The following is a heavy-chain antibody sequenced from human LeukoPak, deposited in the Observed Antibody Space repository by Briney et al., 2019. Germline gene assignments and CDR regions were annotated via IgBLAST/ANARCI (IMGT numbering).Heavy chain of an antibody. J-gene: IGHJ4*02. CDR2: ISSSSSYI. Sequence: GGSLRLSCAASGFTFSSYSMNWVRQAPGKGLEWVSSISSSSSYIYYADSVKGRFTITRDNAKNSLYLQMNSLRAEDTAVYYCARDPTLTTGFDYWGQGTLVTVSS. D-gene: IGHD4-17*01. V-gene: IGHV3-21*01. CDR3: ARDPTLTTGFDY. CDR1: GFTFSSYS.